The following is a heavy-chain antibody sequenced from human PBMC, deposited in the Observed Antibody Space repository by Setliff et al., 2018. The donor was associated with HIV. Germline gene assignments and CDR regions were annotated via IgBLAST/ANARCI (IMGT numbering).Heavy chain of an antibody. CDR1: GFTFGDYG. CDR3: TRVREVPAAIITMIRGVIALDS. V-gene: IGHV3-49*04. D-gene: IGHD3-10*01. Sequence: PGGSLRLSCTASGFTFGDYGMSWVRQAPGKGLEWVGFIRSKAYGGTTEYAASVKGRFTISRDDSKSIAYLQMNSLKTEDTAVYYCTRVREVPAAIITMIRGVIALDSWGRGALVTVSS. CDR2: IRSKAYGGTT. J-gene: IGHJ4*02.